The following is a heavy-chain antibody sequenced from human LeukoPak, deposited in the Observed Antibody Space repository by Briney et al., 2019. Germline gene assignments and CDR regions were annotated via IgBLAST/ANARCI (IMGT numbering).Heavy chain of an antibody. V-gene: IGHV4-34*01. CDR2: INHSGST. CDR1: GGSFSGYY. Sequence: SETLSLTCAVYGGSFSGYYWSWIRQPPGKGLEWIGEINHSGSTNYNPSLKSRVTISVDTSKNQFSLKLSSVPAADTAVYYCARSTYYYDSSGYPSGYFQHWGQGTLVTVSS. J-gene: IGHJ1*01. CDR3: ARSTYYYDSSGYPSGYFQH. D-gene: IGHD3-22*01.